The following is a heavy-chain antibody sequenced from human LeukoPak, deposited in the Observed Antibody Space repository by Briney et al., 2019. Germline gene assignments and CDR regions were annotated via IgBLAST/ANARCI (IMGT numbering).Heavy chain of an antibody. J-gene: IGHJ4*02. CDR3: ARASSSGSYVDH. V-gene: IGHV3-11*01. Sequence: GGSLRLSCTASRFTFSDYYMSWIRQAPGKGLEWVSHISTGGSIIYYADSVKGRFTIARDNAKNSLYLQLNSLRAEDTAVYYCARASSSGSYVDHWGQGTLVTVSS. CDR1: RFTFSDYY. D-gene: IGHD3-22*01. CDR2: ISTGGSII.